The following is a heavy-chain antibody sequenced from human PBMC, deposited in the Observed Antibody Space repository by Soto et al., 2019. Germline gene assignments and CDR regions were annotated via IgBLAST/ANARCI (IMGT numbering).Heavy chain of an antibody. CDR2: IWYDGTSK. V-gene: IGHV3-33*08. J-gene: IGHJ4*02. CDR1: GFTFRNHA. D-gene: IGHD2-15*01. Sequence: QVQLVESGGCVVQPGRSLRLSCAASGFTFRNHAMPWVRQAPGKGLAWVGLIWYDGTSKYYADSVKGRFTISRDNSKTTLYLEMNSLRIEATAIYYCARDQGVVIIKDHWGQGTLVTVSS. CDR3: ARDQGVVIIKDH.